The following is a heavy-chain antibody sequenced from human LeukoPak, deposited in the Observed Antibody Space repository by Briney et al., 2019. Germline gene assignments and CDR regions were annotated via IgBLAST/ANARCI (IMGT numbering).Heavy chain of an antibody. CDR1: GFTFTSYA. CDR3: AKVISTGYYYES. J-gene: IGHJ5*02. CDR2: ISGGGDST. Sequence: GGSLRLSCAASGFTFTSYAMNWVRQAPGKGLEWVSVISGGGDSTYYADSVKGRFTISRDNSKNTLYLQMDSLRAEDTALYYCAKVISTGYYYESWGQGTLVTVSS. D-gene: IGHD3-22*01. V-gene: IGHV3-23*01.